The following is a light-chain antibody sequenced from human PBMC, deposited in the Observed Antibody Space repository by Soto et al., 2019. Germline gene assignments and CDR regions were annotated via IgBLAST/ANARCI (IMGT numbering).Light chain of an antibody. CDR1: QRVSSY. CDR3: QQRSNWPG. Sequence: EIVLTQSPATLSLSPGERATLSCRASQRVSSYLAWYQQKPGQAPRLLIYDASNRATGIPARFSGSGSGTDFTLTLSSLEPEGFAVYYCQQRSNWPGFGGGTKVEIK. V-gene: IGKV3-11*01. CDR2: DAS. J-gene: IGKJ4*02.